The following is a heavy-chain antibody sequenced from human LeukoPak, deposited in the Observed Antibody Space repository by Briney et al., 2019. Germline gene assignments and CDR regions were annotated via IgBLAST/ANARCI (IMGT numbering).Heavy chain of an antibody. CDR1: GFTFSSYS. CDR2: ISSSSSYI. D-gene: IGHD2/OR15-2a*01. J-gene: IGHJ4*02. V-gene: IGHV3-21*01. Sequence: GGSLRLSCAASGFTFSSYSMNWVRQAPGKGLEWVSSISSSSSYIYYADSVKGRFTISRDNAKNSLYLQMNSLRAEDTAVYYCAKAKGFYYPFDYWGQGTLVTVSS. CDR3: AKAKGFYYPFDY.